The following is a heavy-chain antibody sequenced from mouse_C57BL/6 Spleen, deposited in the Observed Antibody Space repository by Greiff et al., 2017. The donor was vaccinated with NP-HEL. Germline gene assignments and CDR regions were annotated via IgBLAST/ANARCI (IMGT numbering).Heavy chain of an antibody. Sequence: DVMLVESGGGLVQSGRSLRLSCATSGFTFRDFYMEWVRQAPGKGLEWIAASRNKANDYTTEYSASVKGRFIVSRDTSQSILYRQMNALRAEDTAIYYCARDDPHYYGSTLPFAYWGQGTLVTVSA. J-gene: IGHJ3*01. CDR1: GFTFRDFY. V-gene: IGHV7-1*01. CDR2: SRNKANDYTT. CDR3: ARDDPHYYGSTLPFAY. D-gene: IGHD1-1*01.